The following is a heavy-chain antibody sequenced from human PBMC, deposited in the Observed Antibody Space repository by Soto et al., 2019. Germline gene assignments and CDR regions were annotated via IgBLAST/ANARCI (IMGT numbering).Heavy chain of an antibody. CDR2: IWNDGTKK. J-gene: IGHJ2*01. CDR1: GFVYSTYA. CDR3: VRGIPSQYSSNWLYWYFDL. V-gene: IGHV3-33*01. Sequence: VQLVESGGGVVQPGRSLRLSCAASGFVYSTYAMHWVRLSPGKGLEWVALIWNDGTKKYYMDSVKGRFIISRDNSQNTLNLQMDSLRPEDTAVYLCVRGIPSQYSSNWLYWYFDLWGRGTQVSVSS. D-gene: IGHD6-13*01.